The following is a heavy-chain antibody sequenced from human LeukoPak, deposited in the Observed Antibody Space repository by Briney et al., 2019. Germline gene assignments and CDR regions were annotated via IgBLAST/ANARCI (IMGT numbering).Heavy chain of an antibody. V-gene: IGHV4-31*03. D-gene: IGHD6-19*01. CDR2: IYYSGST. CDR1: GGSISSGGYY. Sequence: PSETLSLTCTVSGGSISSGGYYWSWIRQHPGKGLEWIGYIYYSGSTHYNPSLKSRVTISVDTSKNQFSLKLSSVTAADTAVYYCAKTRYNSSGWLGFDPWGQGTLVTVSS. CDR3: AKTRYNSSGWLGFDP. J-gene: IGHJ5*02.